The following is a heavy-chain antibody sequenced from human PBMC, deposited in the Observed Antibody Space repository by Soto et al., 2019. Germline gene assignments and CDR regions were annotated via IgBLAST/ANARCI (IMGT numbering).Heavy chain of an antibody. V-gene: IGHV1-69*01. J-gene: IGHJ6*02. D-gene: IGHD2-15*01. CDR2: ITPIFGTA. Sequence: QVQLVQSGAEVNKPGSSVKVSCKASGGTFSSYAISCVREAPGQGLEWMGGITPIFGTANYAQKFQGRVSIAAEESANTAYMELSSQRSEDTAVYYCARKHCSGGSCYRAYYYYGMDVWGQGTTVTVSS. CDR3: ARKHCSGGSCYRAYYYYGMDV. CDR1: GGTFSSYA.